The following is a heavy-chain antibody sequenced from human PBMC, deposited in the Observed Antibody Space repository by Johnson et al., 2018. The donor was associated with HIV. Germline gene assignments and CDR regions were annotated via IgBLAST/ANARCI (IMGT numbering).Heavy chain of an antibody. CDR3: ARYCGGGCYPHYDALDL. V-gene: IGHV3-30*19. J-gene: IGHJ3*01. Sequence: QVQLVESGGGVVQPGRPLRLSCAASGFTFSSYGIHWVRQAPGKGLEWVAVIWYDGSNKYYADSVKGRFTISRDNSKNTLYLQMNSLRAEDTAVYYCARYCGGGCYPHYDALDLWGQGTMVTVSS. D-gene: IGHD2-21*01. CDR2: IWYDGSNK. CDR1: GFTFSSYG.